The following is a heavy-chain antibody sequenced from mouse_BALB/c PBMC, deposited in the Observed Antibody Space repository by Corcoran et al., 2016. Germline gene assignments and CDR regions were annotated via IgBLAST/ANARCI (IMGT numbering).Heavy chain of an antibody. CDR1: GYTFTSYV. V-gene: IGHV1S136*01. Sequence: EVLLQQSGPERVKPGASVKMSCKASGYTFTSYVMHWVKQKPGQGLEWIGYINPYNDGTKYNEKFKGKATLTSDKSSSTAYMELSRLTSEDSAVYYCARRPNYYGSSYDYWGPGTTLTVSS. CDR3: ARRPNYYGSSYDY. J-gene: IGHJ2*01. D-gene: IGHD1-1*01. CDR2: INPYNDGT.